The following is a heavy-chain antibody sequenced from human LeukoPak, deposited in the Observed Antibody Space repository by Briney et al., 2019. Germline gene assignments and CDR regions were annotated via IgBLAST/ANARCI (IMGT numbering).Heavy chain of an antibody. CDR1: GYTFTGYY. J-gene: IGHJ5*02. V-gene: IGHV1-2*02. D-gene: IGHD6-25*01. CDR3: ARESVAANWFDP. CDR2: INPNSGGT. Sequence: GASVKVSCKASGYTFTGYYMHWVRQAPGQGLEWMGWINPNSGGTNYAQKFQGRVTMTRDTSISTAHMELSRLRSDDTAVYYCARESVAANWFDPWGQGTLVTVSS.